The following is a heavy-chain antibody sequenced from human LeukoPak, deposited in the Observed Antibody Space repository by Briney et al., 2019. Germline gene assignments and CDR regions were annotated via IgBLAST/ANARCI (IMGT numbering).Heavy chain of an antibody. Sequence: GGSLRLSCAASGFTVSSNYTSWVRQAPGKGLEWVSVFYSGGDRYYADSVKGRFTISRDDSKNTLYLQMNSLRAEDTAVYYCAKDGRGASRYFDYWGQGTLVTVSS. J-gene: IGHJ4*02. CDR2: FYSGGDR. CDR3: AKDGRGASRYFDY. CDR1: GFTVSSNY. D-gene: IGHD3-10*01. V-gene: IGHV3-53*01.